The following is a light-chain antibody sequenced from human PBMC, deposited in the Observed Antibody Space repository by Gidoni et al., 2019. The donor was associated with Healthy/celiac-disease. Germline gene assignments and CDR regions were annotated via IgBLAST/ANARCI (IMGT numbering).Light chain of an antibody. CDR1: KLGDKY. Sequence: SYELTQPPSVSVSPGQTASITCSGDKLGDKYACWYHQKPGQSPVLVIYQDSKRPSGIPERFSGSNSANTATLTLSGTQAMDEADYYCQAWDSTTVVFRGGTKLTVL. CDR3: QAWDSTTVV. V-gene: IGLV3-1*01. J-gene: IGLJ2*01. CDR2: QDS.